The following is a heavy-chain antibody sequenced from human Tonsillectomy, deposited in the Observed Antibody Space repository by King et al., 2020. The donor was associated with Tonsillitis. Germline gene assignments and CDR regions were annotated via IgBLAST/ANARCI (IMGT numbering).Heavy chain of an antibody. D-gene: IGHD1-26*01. Sequence: VQLVESGGGVVQPGRSLRLSCAASGFTFSSYGMHWVRQAPGKGLAWVAVIWYDGSNKYYADSVKGRFTISRDNSKNTLYLYMNSPRAEDTAVYYCARVKWEQPAYYYYGMDVWGQGTTVTVSS. J-gene: IGHJ6*02. CDR3: ARVKWEQPAYYYYGMDV. CDR1: GFTFSSYG. V-gene: IGHV3-33*01. CDR2: IWYDGSNK.